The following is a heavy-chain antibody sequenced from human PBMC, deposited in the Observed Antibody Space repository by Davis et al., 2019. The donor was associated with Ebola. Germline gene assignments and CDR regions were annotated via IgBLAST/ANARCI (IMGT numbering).Heavy chain of an antibody. CDR3: AREFADTPMAYYYYMDV. V-gene: IGHV3-30-3*01. J-gene: IGHJ6*03. D-gene: IGHD5-18*01. Sequence: GESLKISCAASGFPFSSYAMHWVRQAPGKGLEWVAVISYDGSNKYYADSVKGRFTISRHNSKITLYLQMNSLRAEDTAVYYCAREFADTPMAYYYYMDVWGKGTTVTVSS. CDR1: GFPFSSYA. CDR2: ISYDGSNK.